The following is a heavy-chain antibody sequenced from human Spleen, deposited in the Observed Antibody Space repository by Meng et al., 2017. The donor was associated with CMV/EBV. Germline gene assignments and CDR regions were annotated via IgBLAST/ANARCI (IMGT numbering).Heavy chain of an antibody. V-gene: IGHV4-34*01. CDR3: ARGPEGQLDNYYYYGMDV. CDR2: INHSGST. Sequence: SFSRYYWSWIRQPPGKGLEWIGEINHSGSTNYNPSLKSRVTISVDTSKNQFSLKLSSVTAADTAVYYCARGPEGQLDNYYYYGMDVWGQGTTVTVSS. CDR1: SFSRYY. J-gene: IGHJ6*02. D-gene: IGHD6-6*01.